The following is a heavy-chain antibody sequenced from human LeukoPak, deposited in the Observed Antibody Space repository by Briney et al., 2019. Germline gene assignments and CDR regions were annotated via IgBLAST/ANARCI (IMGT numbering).Heavy chain of an antibody. CDR3: ARTAAAGTSSPHY. Sequence: KPSETLSLTCTVSGGSISSSSYYWGWIRQPPGKGLEWIGSIYYSGSTYYNPSLKSRVTISVDTSKNQFSLKLSSVTAADTAVYYCARTAAAGTSSPHYWGQGTLVTVSS. V-gene: IGHV4-39*07. J-gene: IGHJ4*02. D-gene: IGHD6-13*01. CDR2: IYYSGST. CDR1: GGSISSSSYY.